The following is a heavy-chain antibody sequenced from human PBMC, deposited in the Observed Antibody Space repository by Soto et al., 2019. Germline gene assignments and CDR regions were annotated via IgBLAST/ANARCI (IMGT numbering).Heavy chain of an antibody. Sequence: QVQLVQSGAEVKKPGSSVTVSCKTSGGTFSKDAINWVRQAPGQGLEWMRLLIPVFGSPIYAQKFQGRIRITAGESTSTAFMDLSSLRSEDTAVYYCTRVLGYTFEPGKTRYYAMDVWGQGTTVSVSS. CDR2: LIPVFGSP. J-gene: IGHJ6*02. V-gene: IGHV1-69*01. CDR1: GGTFSKDA. D-gene: IGHD5-18*01. CDR3: TRVLGYTFEPGKTRYYAMDV.